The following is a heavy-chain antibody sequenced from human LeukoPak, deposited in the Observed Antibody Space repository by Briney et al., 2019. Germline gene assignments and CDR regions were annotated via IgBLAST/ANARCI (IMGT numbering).Heavy chain of an antibody. CDR1: GYTFTVYY. CDR3: AREGVGYCSSTSCFNDY. CDR2: INPNSGGT. J-gene: IGHJ4*02. V-gene: IGHV1-2*02. Sequence: ASVKVSCKASGYTFTVYYMHWVRQAPGQGLEWMGWINPNSGGTNYAQKFQGRVTMTRDTSISTAYMELSRLRSDDTAVYYCAREGVGYCSSTSCFNDYWGQGTLVTVSS. D-gene: IGHD2-2*01.